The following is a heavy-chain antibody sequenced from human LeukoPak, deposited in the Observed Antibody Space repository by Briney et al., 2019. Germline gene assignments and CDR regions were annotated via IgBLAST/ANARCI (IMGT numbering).Heavy chain of an antibody. J-gene: IGHJ4*02. CDR3: AKQELGIFQGSDY. V-gene: IGHV3-23*01. CDR1: GFTFSSSA. CDR2: ISNNGGYT. D-gene: IGHD7-27*01. Sequence: GGSLRLSCAASGFTFSSSAMSWVRQAPGKGLEWVSAISNNGGYTYYADSVQGRFTISRDNSKSTLCLQMNSLRAEDTAVYYCAKQELGIFQGSDYWGQGTLVTVSS.